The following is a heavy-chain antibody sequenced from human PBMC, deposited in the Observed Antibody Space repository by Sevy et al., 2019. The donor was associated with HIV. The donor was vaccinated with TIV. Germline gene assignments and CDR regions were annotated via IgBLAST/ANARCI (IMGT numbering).Heavy chain of an antibody. CDR3: XXXXXXAPHDY. Sequence: GGSLRLSCAGSGFTFSSYWMSWVRQAPGKGLEWVANIKEDESERYYVDSVKGRFTISRDNAKNSLYLQMNGLRGEDXXXXXXXXXXXXAPHDYWGQGTLVTVSS. V-gene: IGHV3-7*01. CDR2: IKEDESER. CDR1: GFTFSSYW. J-gene: IGHJ4*02.